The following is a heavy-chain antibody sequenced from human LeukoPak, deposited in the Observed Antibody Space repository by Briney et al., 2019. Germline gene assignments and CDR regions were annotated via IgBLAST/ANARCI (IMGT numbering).Heavy chain of an antibody. Sequence: SETLSLTCTVSGGSISSYYWSCIRQPPGKGLEWIGYIYYSGSTNYNPSLKSRVTISVDTSKNQFSLKLSSVTAADTAVYYCAREYSSGWYPSPFDPWGQGTLVTVSS. V-gene: IGHV4-59*01. CDR1: GGSISSYY. CDR2: IYYSGST. D-gene: IGHD6-19*01. CDR3: AREYSSGWYPSPFDP. J-gene: IGHJ5*02.